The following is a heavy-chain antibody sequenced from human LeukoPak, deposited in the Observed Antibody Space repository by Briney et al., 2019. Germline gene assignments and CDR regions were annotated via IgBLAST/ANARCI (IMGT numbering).Heavy chain of an antibody. V-gene: IGHV3-30*18. CDR3: AKPAIAVAGTLIDN. J-gene: IGHJ4*02. CDR1: GFTFSSYG. CDR2: ISYDGSNK. Sequence: QPGGSLRLSCAASGFTFSSYGMHWVRQAPGKGLEWVAVISYDGSNKYYADSVKGRFTISRDNSKNTLYLQMNSLRAEDTAVYYCAKPAIAVAGTLIDNWGQGTLVTVSS. D-gene: IGHD6-19*01.